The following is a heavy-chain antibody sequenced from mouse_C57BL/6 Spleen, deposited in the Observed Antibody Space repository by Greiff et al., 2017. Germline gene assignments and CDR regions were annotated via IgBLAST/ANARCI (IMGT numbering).Heavy chain of an antibody. D-gene: IGHD3-2*02. V-gene: IGHV1-15*01. J-gene: IGHJ3*01. CDR1: GYTFTDYE. CDR2: IDPETGGT. Sequence: VQRVESGAELVRPGASVTLSCKASGYTFTDYEMHWVKQTPVHGLEWIGAIDPETGGTAYNQKFKGKAILTADKSSSTAYMELRSLTSEDSAVYYCTAQLRLGFAYWGQGTLVTVSA. CDR3: TAQLRLGFAY.